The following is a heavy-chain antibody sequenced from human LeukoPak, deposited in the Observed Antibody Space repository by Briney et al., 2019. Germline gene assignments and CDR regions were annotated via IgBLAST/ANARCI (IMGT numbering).Heavy chain of an antibody. CDR3: ALYSGSYSLSGAFDF. V-gene: IGHV1-18*01. CDR2: ISAYNGNT. J-gene: IGHJ3*01. D-gene: IGHD1-26*01. CDR1: GYTFTSYG. Sequence: ASVKVSCKASGYTFTSYGISWVRQAPGQGLEWMGWISAYNGNTNYAQKVQGRVTMTTDTSTSTAYMELRSLRSDDTAVYYCALYSGSYSLSGAFDFWGQGTMVTVSS.